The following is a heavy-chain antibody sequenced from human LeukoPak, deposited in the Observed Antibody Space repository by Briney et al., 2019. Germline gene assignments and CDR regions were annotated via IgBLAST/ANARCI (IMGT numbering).Heavy chain of an antibody. CDR2: ISSSDSTI. V-gene: IGHV3-48*03. Sequence: GGSLRLSCAASGFTFSSYEMNWVRQAPGKGLEWVSYISSSDSTIYYADSVKGRFAISRDNAKNSLYLQMNSLRAEDMAVYYCARGGYSGYDSYYYYYYMDVWGKGTTVTVSS. D-gene: IGHD5-12*01. CDR1: GFTFSSYE. J-gene: IGHJ6*03. CDR3: ARGGYSGYDSYYYYYYMDV.